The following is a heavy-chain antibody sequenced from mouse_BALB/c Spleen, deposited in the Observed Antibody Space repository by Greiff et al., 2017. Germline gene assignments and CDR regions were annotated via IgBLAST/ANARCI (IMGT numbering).Heavy chain of an antibody. J-gene: IGHJ4*01. D-gene: IGHD2-2*01. CDR2: IYPGDGDT. Sequence: QVQLKESGAELVRPGSSVKISCKASGYAFSSYWMNWVKQRPGQGLEWIGQIYPGDGDTNYNGKFKGKATLTADKSSSTAYMQLSSLTSEDSAVYFCAIWFYAMDYWGQGTSVTVSS. CDR3: AIWFYAMDY. V-gene: IGHV1-80*01. CDR1: GYAFSSYW.